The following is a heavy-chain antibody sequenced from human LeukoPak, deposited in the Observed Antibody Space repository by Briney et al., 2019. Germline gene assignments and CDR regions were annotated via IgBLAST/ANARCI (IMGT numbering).Heavy chain of an antibody. CDR3: ATYCSSTSCLRRAIDI. Sequence: SETLSLTCTVSGASISSSSYYWGWVRQPPGKGLEWIGSIYYSGSTYYTPSLKSRVSISVDTSNNQFSLKLNSVTAADTAVYYCATYCSSTSCLRRAIDIWGQGTMVTVSS. CDR1: GASISSSSYY. CDR2: IYYSGST. D-gene: IGHD2-2*01. V-gene: IGHV4-39*01. J-gene: IGHJ3*02.